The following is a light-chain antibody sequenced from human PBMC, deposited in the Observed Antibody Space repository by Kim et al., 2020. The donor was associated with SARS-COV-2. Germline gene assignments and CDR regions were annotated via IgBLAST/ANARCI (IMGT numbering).Light chain of an antibody. CDR3: QSYDSSLSGWV. CDR2: GNS. CDR1: SSNSGAGYD. J-gene: IGLJ3*02. Sequence: QRVTISCAGSSSNSGAGYDVHWYQQLPGTAPKLLIYGNSKRPSGVPDRFSGSKSGTSASLAITGLQAEDEADYYCQSYDSSLSGWVFGGGTQLTVL. V-gene: IGLV1-40*01.